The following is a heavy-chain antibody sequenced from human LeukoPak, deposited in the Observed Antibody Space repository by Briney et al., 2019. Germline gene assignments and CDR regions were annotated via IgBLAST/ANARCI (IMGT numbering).Heavy chain of an antibody. Sequence: GGSLRLPCAASGFTFSDYYMSWIRQAPGKGLEWVSYISSSGINIYYADSVKGRFTISRDNAKNSLYLQMNSLRAEDTAVYYCARDTSTWSLGGYWGQGTLVTVSS. CDR3: ARDTSTWSLGGY. V-gene: IGHV3-11*04. J-gene: IGHJ4*02. CDR1: GFTFSDYY. CDR2: ISSSGINI. D-gene: IGHD2-2*01.